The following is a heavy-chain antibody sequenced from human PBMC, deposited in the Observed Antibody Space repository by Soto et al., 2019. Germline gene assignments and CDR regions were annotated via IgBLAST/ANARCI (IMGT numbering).Heavy chain of an antibody. J-gene: IGHJ5*02. CDR2: INAGNGNT. CDR3: ARGGGWYVWFDP. Sequence: QVQLVQSGAEEKKPGASVKVSCKASGYTITSYAMHWVRQAPGQRLEWMGWINAGNGNTKYSQKFQGRVTITRDPSASTAYMELSSLRSEDTPVYYCARGGGWYVWFDPWGQGTLVTVSS. V-gene: IGHV1-3*05. CDR1: GYTITSYA. D-gene: IGHD6-19*01.